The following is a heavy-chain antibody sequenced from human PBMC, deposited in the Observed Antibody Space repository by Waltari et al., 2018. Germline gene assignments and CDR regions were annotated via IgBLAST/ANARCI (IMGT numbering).Heavy chain of an antibody. D-gene: IGHD3-10*01. CDR3: ARAGTLGHLDY. CDR2: TYYSGST. J-gene: IGHJ4*02. V-gene: IGHV4-59*01. Sequence: QVQLQESGPGLVKPSETLSLTCTVSGGSISSYYWSWIRQPPGKGLEWIGYTYYSGSTNYNPSLKSRVTISVDTSKNQFSLKLSSVTAADTTVYYCARAGTLGHLDYWGQGTLVTVSS. CDR1: GGSISSYY.